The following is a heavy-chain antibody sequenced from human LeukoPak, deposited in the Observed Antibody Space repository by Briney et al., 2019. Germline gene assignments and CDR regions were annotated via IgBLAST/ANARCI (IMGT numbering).Heavy chain of an antibody. J-gene: IGHJ4*02. CDR2: INSDGSST. CDR1: GFTLSRYW. V-gene: IGHV3-74*01. Sequence: GGSLRLSCAASGFTLSRYWMHWVRQVPGKGLVWVSRINSDGSSTSYADSVKGRFTISRDNAKNTLYLQMNSLRAEDTAVYYCAKDRGRRIVVVPATKWGTFGYWGQGTLVTVSS. D-gene: IGHD2-2*01. CDR3: AKDRGRRIVVVPATKWGTFGY.